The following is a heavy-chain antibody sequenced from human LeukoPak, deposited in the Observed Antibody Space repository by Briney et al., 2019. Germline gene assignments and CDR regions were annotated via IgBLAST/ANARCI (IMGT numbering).Heavy chain of an antibody. CDR2: IYPGDSDT. CDR1: GYSFTSYW. D-gene: IGHD6-13*01. Sequence: GESLKISCKGSGYSFTSYWIAWVRQMPGKGLEWMGIIYPGDSDTRYSPSFQGQVTIPADKSISTAYLQWSSLKASDTAMYYCTREQLSNGVRWFDPWGQGTLVTVSS. J-gene: IGHJ5*02. V-gene: IGHV5-51*01. CDR3: TREQLSNGVRWFDP.